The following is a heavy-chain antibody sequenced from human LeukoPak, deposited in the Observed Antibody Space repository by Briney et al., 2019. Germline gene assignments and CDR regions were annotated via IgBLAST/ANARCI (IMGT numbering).Heavy chain of an antibody. D-gene: IGHD2-2*02. V-gene: IGHV4-34*01. CDR1: GGSFSGYY. J-gene: IGHJ4*02. Sequence: SETLSLTCAVYGGSFSGYYLSWIRQPPGKGLEWIGSIYHSGSTYYNPSLKSRVTISVDTSKNQFSLKLSSVTAADTAVYYCARLSLGYCSSTICYNPDYWGQGTLVTVSS. CDR3: ARLSLGYCSSTICYNPDY. CDR2: IYHSGST.